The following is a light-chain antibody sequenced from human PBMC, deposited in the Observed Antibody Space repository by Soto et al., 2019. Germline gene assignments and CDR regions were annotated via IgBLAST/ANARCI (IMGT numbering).Light chain of an antibody. CDR3: SSYTRSSTFYV. J-gene: IGLJ1*01. Sequence: QSVLTQPASVSLSPGQSITISCTGTSSDVGGYDYVSLYQQYPGKVPKLIIYEVTNRPSGVSSRFSGSKSGNTASLTISGLQAEDEADYYCSSYTRSSTFYVFGSGTKVTVL. CDR1: SSDVGGYDY. V-gene: IGLV2-14*01. CDR2: EVT.